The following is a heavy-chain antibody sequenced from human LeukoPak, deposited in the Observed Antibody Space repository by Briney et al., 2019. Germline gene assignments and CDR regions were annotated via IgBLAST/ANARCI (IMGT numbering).Heavy chain of an antibody. CDR3: ARHLKAVAGFATIWYFDL. Sequence: ASVKVSCKASGYTFTGYYMHWVRQAPGQGLEWMGWINPNSGGTNYAQKFQGRVTMTRDTSISTAYMELSRLRSDDTAVYYCARHLKAVAGFATIWYFDLWGRGTLVTVSS. D-gene: IGHD6-19*01. CDR2: INPNSGGT. CDR1: GYTFTGYY. V-gene: IGHV1-2*02. J-gene: IGHJ2*01.